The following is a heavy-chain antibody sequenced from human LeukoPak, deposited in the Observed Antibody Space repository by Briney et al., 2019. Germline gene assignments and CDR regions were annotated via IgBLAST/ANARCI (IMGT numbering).Heavy chain of an antibody. Sequence: SVKVSCKASGGTFSSYAISWVRQAPGQGLEWMGRIIPILGIANYAQKFQGRVTITADKSTSTAYMELSSLRSEDTAVYYCARDQTYSGSGIYTYFDYWGQGILVTVSS. CDR3: ARDQTYSGSGIYTYFDY. V-gene: IGHV1-69*04. CDR2: IIPILGIA. D-gene: IGHD3-10*01. J-gene: IGHJ4*02. CDR1: GGTFSSYA.